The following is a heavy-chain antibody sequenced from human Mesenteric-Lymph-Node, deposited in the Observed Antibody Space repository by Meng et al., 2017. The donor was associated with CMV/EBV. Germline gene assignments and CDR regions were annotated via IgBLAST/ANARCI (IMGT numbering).Heavy chain of an antibody. J-gene: IGHJ6*02. V-gene: IGHV1-18*01. D-gene: IGHD4-17*01. CDR3: ARHDDYGVFYGMDV. Sequence: ASVKVSCKASGYTFTSYDISWVRQAPGQGLEWMGWINIFNGNTNYAQKLQGRLSMTTDISTSTAYMELRSLRSDDTAVYYCARHDDYGVFYGMDVWGQGTTVTVSS. CDR1: GYTFTSYD. CDR2: INIFNGNT.